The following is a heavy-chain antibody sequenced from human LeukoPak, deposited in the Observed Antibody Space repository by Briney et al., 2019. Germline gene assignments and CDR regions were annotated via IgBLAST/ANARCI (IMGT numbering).Heavy chain of an antibody. CDR2: MNPNSGNT. D-gene: IGHD2-15*01. CDR3: ARRPGGYYDYYYMDV. CDR1: GYTFTSYD. J-gene: IGHJ6*03. Sequence: GASVKVSCTASGYTFTSYDINWVRQATGQGLEWMGWMNPNSGNTGYAQKFQGRVTMTRNTSISTAYMELSSLRSEDTAVYYCARRPGGYYDYYYMDVWGKGTTVTVSS. V-gene: IGHV1-8*01.